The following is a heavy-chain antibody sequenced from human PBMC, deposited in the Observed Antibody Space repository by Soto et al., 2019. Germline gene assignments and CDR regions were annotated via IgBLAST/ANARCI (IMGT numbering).Heavy chain of an antibody. J-gene: IGHJ4*02. CDR1: GFTFSSYS. CDR3: ARPLYYYGSGSSCSDY. V-gene: IGHV3-21*01. Sequence: EVQLVESGGGLVKPGGSLRLSCAASGFTFSSYSMNWVRQAPGKGLEWVSSISSSSSYIYYADSVKGRFTISRDNAKNSLYLQMNSLRAEDTAVYYCARPLYYYGSGSSCSDYWGQGTLVTVSS. D-gene: IGHD3-10*01. CDR2: ISSSSSYI.